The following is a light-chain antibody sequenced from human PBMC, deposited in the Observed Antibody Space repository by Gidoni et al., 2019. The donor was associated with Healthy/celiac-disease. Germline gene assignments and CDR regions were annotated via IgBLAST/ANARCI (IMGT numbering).Light chain of an antibody. J-gene: IGKJ4*02. CDR3: QQYYSTPRT. V-gene: IGKV4-1*01. Sequence: DSLAVSLGERATINCKSSQSVLYSSHNKNSLAWYQQKPGQPPKLLIYWASTRESGVPDRFSGSGSGTDFTLTISSLQAEDVAIYYCQQYYSTPRTFGGGTKVEIK. CDR1: QSVLYSSHNKNS. CDR2: WAS.